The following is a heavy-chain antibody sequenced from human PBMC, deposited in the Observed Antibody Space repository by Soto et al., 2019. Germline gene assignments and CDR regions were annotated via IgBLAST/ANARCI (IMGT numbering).Heavy chain of an antibody. D-gene: IGHD6-19*01. J-gene: IGHJ5*02. CDR1: GGCIRRYY. CDR3: AREPGYSSSPANWFDP. Sequence: EPLSLSCTVSGGCIRRYYLSWIRPPPGKGLEWIGYIYYAGRTNYNPSLKSRITISVDTSKNQFSLRLGSVTAAYTAVYYCAREPGYSSSPANWFDPWGQGTLVTVSS. CDR2: IYYAGRT. V-gene: IGHV4-59*01.